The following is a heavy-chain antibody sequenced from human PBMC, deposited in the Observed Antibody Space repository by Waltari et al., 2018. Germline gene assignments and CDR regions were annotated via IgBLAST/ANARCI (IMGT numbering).Heavy chain of an antibody. Sequence: QVQLVESGGGVVQPGRSLRLSCAASGFTFNNFAMHWVRQAPGKGLEWVALISFYGAKIYYTDSVRGRFTISRDNSKNTLYLQMESLKPEDTGVYYCARGGNVVVILAATLDYWGQGALVTVSS. D-gene: IGHD2-15*01. CDR2: ISFYGAKI. CDR1: GFTFNNFA. CDR3: ARGGNVVVILAATLDY. V-gene: IGHV3-30-3*01. J-gene: IGHJ4*02.